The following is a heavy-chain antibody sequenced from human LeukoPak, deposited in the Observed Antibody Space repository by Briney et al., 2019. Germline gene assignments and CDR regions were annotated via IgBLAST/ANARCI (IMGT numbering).Heavy chain of an antibody. V-gene: IGHV3-30-3*01. J-gene: IGHJ4*02. CDR1: GFTFSSYA. D-gene: IGHD4-11*01. CDR3: ARDRGSMTTLDY. Sequence: GGSLRLSCAASGFTFSSYAMHWVRRAPGKGLEWVAVISYDGSNKYYADSVKGRFTISRDNSKNTLYLQMNSLRAEDTAVYYCARDRGSMTTLDYWGQGTLVTVSS. CDR2: ISYDGSNK.